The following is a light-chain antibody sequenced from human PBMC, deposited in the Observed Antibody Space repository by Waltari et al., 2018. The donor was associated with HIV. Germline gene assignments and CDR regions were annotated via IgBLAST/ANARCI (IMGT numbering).Light chain of an antibody. CDR3: QQYNNWPYT. CDR2: GAS. CDR1: QSVDSD. V-gene: IGKV3-15*01. J-gene: IGKJ2*01. Sequence: ERVMTQSPTTLSVSPGERATISCRASQSVDSDLAWYQQKPGQPPRLLISGASTRATGIPARFSGSGSGIEFTLTINSLQSEDFAIYYCQQYNNWPYTFGQGTRLDIK.